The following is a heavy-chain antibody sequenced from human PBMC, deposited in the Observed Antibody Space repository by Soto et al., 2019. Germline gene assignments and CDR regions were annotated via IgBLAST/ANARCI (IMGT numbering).Heavy chain of an antibody. J-gene: IGHJ6*02. CDR1: GFTFSSYA. Sequence: GSLRLSCAASGFTFSSYAMHWVRQAPGKGLEWVAVISYDGSNKNYADSVKGRFTISRDNSKNTLYLQMNSLRAEDTAVYYCARGYDFWSGYYYPYGMDVWGQGTTVTVSS. V-gene: IGHV3-30-3*01. CDR2: ISYDGSNK. D-gene: IGHD3-3*01. CDR3: ARGYDFWSGYYYPYGMDV.